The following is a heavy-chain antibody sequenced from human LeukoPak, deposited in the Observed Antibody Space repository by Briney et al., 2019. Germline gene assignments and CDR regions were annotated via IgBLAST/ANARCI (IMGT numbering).Heavy chain of an antibody. V-gene: IGHV3-9*01. CDR3: AKGLHIVATSGGFDY. CDR1: GFTFDDYA. J-gene: IGHJ4*02. Sequence: GRSLRLSCAASGFTFDDYAMHWVRHAPGKGLEWVSGISWNSGSIVYADSVKGRFTISRDNAKNSLYLQMNSLRAEDTALYYCAKGLHIVATSGGFDYWGQGTLVTVSS. D-gene: IGHD5-12*01. CDR2: ISWNSGSI.